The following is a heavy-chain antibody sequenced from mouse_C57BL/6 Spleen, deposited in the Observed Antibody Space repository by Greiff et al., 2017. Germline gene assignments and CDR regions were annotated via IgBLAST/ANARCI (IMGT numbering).Heavy chain of an antibody. J-gene: IGHJ2*01. D-gene: IGHD1-1*01. CDR1: GYTFTSYW. CDR3: ARRGARLLRSDD. Sequence: QVQLQQPGAELVKPGASVKMSCKASGYTFTSYWITWVKQRPGQGLEWIGDIYPGSGSTNYNEKFKSKATLTVDTSSSTAYMQLSSLTSEDSAVYYCARRGARLLRSDDWGKGTTLTVSS. CDR2: IYPGSGST. V-gene: IGHV1-55*01.